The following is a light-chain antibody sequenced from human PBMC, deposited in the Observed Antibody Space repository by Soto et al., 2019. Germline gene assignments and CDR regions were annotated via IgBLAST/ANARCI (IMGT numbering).Light chain of an antibody. V-gene: IGKV3-20*01. CDR2: GAS. CDR3: QQYNNWPRIT. CDR1: QSVSSGY. J-gene: IGKJ5*01. Sequence: EIVLTQSPGTLSLSPGDGATLSCRASQSVSSGYLAWYQQKPGQAPRLLIYGASRRATGIPDRFSGSGSGTKFTLTISSLQSEDFAVYYCQQYNNWPRITFGQGTRLEIK.